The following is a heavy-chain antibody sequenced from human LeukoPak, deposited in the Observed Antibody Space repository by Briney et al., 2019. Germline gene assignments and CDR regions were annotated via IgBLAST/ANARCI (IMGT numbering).Heavy chain of an antibody. CDR3: ARGAVTTSWFDP. CDR1: GYTFTGYY. CDR2: INPNSGGT. D-gene: IGHD4-17*01. J-gene: IGHJ5*02. Sequence: ASVKVSCKASGYTFTGYYMHWVRQAPGQGLEWMGWINPNSGGTNYAQKFQGRVTMTRDTSIGTAYMELSRLRSDDTAVYYCARGAVTTSWFDPWGQGTLVTVSS. V-gene: IGHV1-2*02.